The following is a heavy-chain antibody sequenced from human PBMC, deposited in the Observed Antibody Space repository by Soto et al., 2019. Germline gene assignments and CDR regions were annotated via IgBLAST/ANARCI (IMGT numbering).Heavy chain of an antibody. CDR1: GFTFSSYS. D-gene: IGHD3-16*02. V-gene: IGHV3-21*01. CDR3: ARDSRPLAYGMDV. Sequence: AGGSLRLSCAAPGFTFSSYSMNWVRQAPGKGLEWVSSISSSSSYIYYADSVKGRFTISRDNAKNSLYLQMNSLRAEDTAVYYCARDSRPLAYGMDVWGQGTTVTVSS. J-gene: IGHJ6*02. CDR2: ISSSSSYI.